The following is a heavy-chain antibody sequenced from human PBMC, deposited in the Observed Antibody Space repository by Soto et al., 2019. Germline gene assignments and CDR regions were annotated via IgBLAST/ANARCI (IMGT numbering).Heavy chain of an antibody. CDR2: IYTSGST. V-gene: IGHV4-4*07. Sequence: QVQLQESGPGLVKPSETLSLTCTVSGGSISRYYWSWIRQPAGKGLEWIGRIYTSGSTNYNPSLNSRVTMSVDTSKNQCALKLSSVTAADTAVYYCARGYSSGRINWFDPWGQGTLVTVSS. D-gene: IGHD6-19*01. CDR1: GGSISRYY. J-gene: IGHJ5*02. CDR3: ARGYSSGRINWFDP.